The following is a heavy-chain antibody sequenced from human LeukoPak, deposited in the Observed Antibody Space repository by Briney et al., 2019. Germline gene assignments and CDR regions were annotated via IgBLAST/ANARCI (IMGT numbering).Heavy chain of an antibody. CDR3: ARRAEGGESFDY. V-gene: IGHV4-31*03. CDR1: GGSISSGGYY. J-gene: IGHJ4*02. Sequence: PSETLSLTCTVSGGSISSGGYYWSWIRQHPGEALEWIGYISTGGNTYYNSSLKSRVIVSVDTSKNQFSLKLSSVTAADTAVYYCARRAEGGESFDYWGQGTLVSVSS. D-gene: IGHD3-10*01. CDR2: ISTGGNT.